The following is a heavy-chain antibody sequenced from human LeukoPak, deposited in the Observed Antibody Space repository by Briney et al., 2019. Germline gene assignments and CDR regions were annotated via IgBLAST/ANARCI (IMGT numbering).Heavy chain of an antibody. CDR1: GYTFISYG. CDR3: ASMSGYYPSYYFDY. CDR2: ISAYNGNI. J-gene: IGHJ4*02. Sequence: GASVKVSCKASGYTFISYGITWVRQAPGQGLEWLGWISAYNGNIDYAQKLQGRVTLTTDTSTSTAYMEVRSLRSDDTAVYYRASMSGYYPSYYFDYWGQGTLVTVSS. V-gene: IGHV1-18*01. D-gene: IGHD3-3*01.